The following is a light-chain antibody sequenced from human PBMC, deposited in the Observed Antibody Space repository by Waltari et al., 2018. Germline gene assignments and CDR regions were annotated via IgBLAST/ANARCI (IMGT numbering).Light chain of an antibody. J-gene: IGLJ1*01. Sequence: QSALTQPASVSGSPGQSITIPCTGTSSDVGGYNYVSWYQQHPGKAPKLQIYDVSKRRSGVSNRFSGSKSGNTASLTISGLQAEDDADYYCSSYTSSSTYVFGTGTKVTVL. CDR1: SSDVGGYNY. CDR3: SSYTSSSTYV. V-gene: IGLV2-14*01. CDR2: DVS.